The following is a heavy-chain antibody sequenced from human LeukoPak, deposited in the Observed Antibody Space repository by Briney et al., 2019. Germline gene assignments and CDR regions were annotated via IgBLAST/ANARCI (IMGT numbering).Heavy chain of an antibody. D-gene: IGHD6-13*01. CDR2: ISGSGGST. Sequence: GGSLRLSCAASGFTFSSYAMGWVRQAPGKGLKWVSAISGSGGSTYYADSVKGRFTISRDNSKNTLYLQMNSLRAEDTAVYYCAMKRQQLDVDYWGQGTLVTVSS. CDR1: GFTFSSYA. J-gene: IGHJ4*02. V-gene: IGHV3-23*01. CDR3: AMKRQQLDVDY.